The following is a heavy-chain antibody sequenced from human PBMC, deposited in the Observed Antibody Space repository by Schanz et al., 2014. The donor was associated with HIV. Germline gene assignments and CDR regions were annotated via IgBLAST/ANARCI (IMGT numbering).Heavy chain of an antibody. CDR1: GFTVSSNY. D-gene: IGHD5-18*01. Sequence: VQLVESGGGLIQPGGSLRLTCVASGFTVSSNYMTWVRQAPGKGLEWVAAMWYDESHKGYADSVKGRFTISRDNSKNTLYLQMSSLRAEDTAVYYCAREGATGYITYWGQGTLVTVSS. CDR3: AREGATGYITY. V-gene: IGHV3-33*08. J-gene: IGHJ4*02. CDR2: MWYDESHK.